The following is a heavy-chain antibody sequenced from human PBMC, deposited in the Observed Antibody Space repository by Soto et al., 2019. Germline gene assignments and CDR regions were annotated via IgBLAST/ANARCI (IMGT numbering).Heavy chain of an antibody. CDR1: GYTFTNYD. J-gene: IGHJ4*02. Sequence: QVQLVQSGAEVKKPGASVKVSCKASGYTFTNYDINWVRQTTGQGLEGMGWMSPKSGNTGYAQQFQGRVTMTRDTSISTAYMELSSLRSEDTAVYFCTRGPPNWGFDYWGQGILVTVSS. V-gene: IGHV1-8*01. D-gene: IGHD7-27*01. CDR3: TRGPPNWGFDY. CDR2: MSPKSGNT.